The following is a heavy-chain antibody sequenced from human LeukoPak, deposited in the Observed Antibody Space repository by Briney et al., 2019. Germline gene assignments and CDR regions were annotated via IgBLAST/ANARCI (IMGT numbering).Heavy chain of an antibody. CDR1: GFTFSSYG. CDR2: ISYDGSNK. V-gene: IGHV3-30*03. J-gene: IGHJ4*02. Sequence: GGTLRLSCAASGFTFSSYGMSWVRQAPGKGLEWVAVISYDGSNKYYADSVKGRFTISRDNSKNSLYLQMNSLRAEDTAVYYCATGSNFDYWGQGTLVTVSS. CDR3: ATGSNFDY.